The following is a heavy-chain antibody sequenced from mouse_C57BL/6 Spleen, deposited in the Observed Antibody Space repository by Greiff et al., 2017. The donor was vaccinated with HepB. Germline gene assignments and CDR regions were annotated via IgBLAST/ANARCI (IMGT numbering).Heavy chain of an antibody. Sequence: VKLMESGAELVKPGASVKMSCKASGYTFTTYPIEWMKQNHGKSLEWIGNFHPYNDDTKYNEKFKGKATLTVEKSSSTVYLELSRLTSDDSAVYYCARAAYSDWYFDVWGTGTTVTVSS. CDR1: GYTFTTYP. J-gene: IGHJ1*03. CDR3: ARAAYSDWYFDV. D-gene: IGHD2-10*01. V-gene: IGHV1-47*01. CDR2: FHPYNDDT.